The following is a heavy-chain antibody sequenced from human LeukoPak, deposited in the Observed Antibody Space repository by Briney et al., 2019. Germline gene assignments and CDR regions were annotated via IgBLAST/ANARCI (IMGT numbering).Heavy chain of an antibody. CDR1: GFTFRNYG. CDR3: AKDPGASVSGFHMDV. V-gene: IGHV3-30*02. CDR2: IWSDGNNR. Sequence: EGSLRLSCAASGFTFRNYGMHWVRQATGKGLEWVSFIWSDGNNRFYADSVKGRFTISRDNSKNMLYLQMDTLRSEDTALYYCAKDPGASVSGFHMDVWGKGTTVIVSS. J-gene: IGHJ6*03. D-gene: IGHD2-8*02.